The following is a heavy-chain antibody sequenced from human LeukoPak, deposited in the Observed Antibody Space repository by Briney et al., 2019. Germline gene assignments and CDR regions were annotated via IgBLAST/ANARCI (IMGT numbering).Heavy chain of an antibody. J-gene: IGHJ4*02. V-gene: IGHV4-59*01. D-gene: IGHD6-13*01. CDR3: ARGLIAAAGYYFDY. Sequence: PSETLSLICTVSGGSISSYYWSWIRQPPGKGLEWIGYIYYSGSTNYNPSLKSRVTISVDTSKNQFSLKLSSVTAADTAVYYCARGLIAAAGYYFDYWGQGTLVTVSS. CDR2: IYYSGST. CDR1: GGSISSYY.